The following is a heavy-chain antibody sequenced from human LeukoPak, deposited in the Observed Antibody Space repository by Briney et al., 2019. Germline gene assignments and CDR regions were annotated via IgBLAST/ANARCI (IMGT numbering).Heavy chain of an antibody. CDR3: AKYKISTVTVDY. V-gene: IGHV3-23*01. D-gene: IGHD4-11*01. CDR2: ISNSGVST. Sequence: GWSLSLSCAASGFTLSSYAMSWVRQAPGKGLEWVSVISNSGVSTYYADSVKGRFTISRDNLKNTLYLQMNSLRAEDTAVYYCAKYKISTVTVDYWGQGTLVTVSS. CDR1: GFTLSSYA. J-gene: IGHJ4*02.